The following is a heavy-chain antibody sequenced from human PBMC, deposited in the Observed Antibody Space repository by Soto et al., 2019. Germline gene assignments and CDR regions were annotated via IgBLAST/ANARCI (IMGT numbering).Heavy chain of an antibody. D-gene: IGHD3-16*01. Sequence: SEKLSVTCTFSVGSVNIGHYYWNWIRQSPGKGLEWIGYIYYSGSTNYNSSLKSRLSISIDTSRNQFSLKLTSVTAADTAVYYCARESSLLLPDLGKKIDPWGQGIMVTGSS. CDR3: ARESSLLLPDLGKKIDP. V-gene: IGHV4-61*01. J-gene: IGHJ5*01. CDR1: VGSVNIGHYY. CDR2: IYYSGST.